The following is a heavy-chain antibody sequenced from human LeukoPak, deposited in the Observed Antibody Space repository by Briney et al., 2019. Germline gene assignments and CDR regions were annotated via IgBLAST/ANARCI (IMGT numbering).Heavy chain of an antibody. CDR3: ARGSYGDFDY. D-gene: IGHD4-17*01. J-gene: IGHJ4*02. Sequence: GGSLRLSCAASGFTFSTYTMNWVRQAPGKGLEWVSSISYTSSYIYYADSVKGRFTISRDNAKNSLYLQMNSLRAEDTAVYYCARGSYGDFDYWRQGTLVTVSS. V-gene: IGHV3-21*01. CDR1: GFTFSTYT. CDR2: ISYTSSYI.